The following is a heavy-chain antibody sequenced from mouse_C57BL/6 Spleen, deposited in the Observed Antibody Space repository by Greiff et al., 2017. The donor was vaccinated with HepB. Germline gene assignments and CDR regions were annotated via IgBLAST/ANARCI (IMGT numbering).Heavy chain of an antibody. D-gene: IGHD4-1*01. CDR2: MDPENGDT. Sequence: EVQLQQSGAELVRPGASVKLSCTASGFNIKDDYMHWVKQRPEQGLEWIGWMDPENGDTEYASKFQGKATITADTSSNTAYLQLSSLTSEDTAVYYCTTTGTVPFAYWGQGTLVTVSA. V-gene: IGHV14-4*01. CDR3: TTTGTVPFAY. J-gene: IGHJ3*01. CDR1: GFNIKDDY.